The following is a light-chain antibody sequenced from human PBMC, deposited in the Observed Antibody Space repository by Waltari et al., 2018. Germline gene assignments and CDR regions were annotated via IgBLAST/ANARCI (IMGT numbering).Light chain of an antibody. CDR2: EVS. CDR3: SSYAGSNNYV. Sequence: QSALTQPPSASGSPGPSVTISCPGTSSDVGGYNYVSWYQQHPGKAPKLMIYEVSKRPSGVPDRFSGSKSGNTASLTASGLQAEDESDYYCSSYAGSNNYVFGTGTKVTVL. J-gene: IGLJ1*01. CDR1: SSDVGGYNY. V-gene: IGLV2-8*01.